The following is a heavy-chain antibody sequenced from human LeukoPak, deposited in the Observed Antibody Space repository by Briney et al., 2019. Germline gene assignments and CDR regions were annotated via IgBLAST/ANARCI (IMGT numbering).Heavy chain of an antibody. Sequence: PGGSLRLSCAVSGFSFADEYMSWIRQAPGQGLEWVSYISNTGSYTNYADSVEGRFTISRDNTENSLYLQMNSLRAEGTAVYYCARSRGAGPGAYFDYWGQGTLVTVTS. CDR1: GFSFADEY. CDR3: ARSRGAGPGAYFDY. V-gene: IGHV3-11*03. CDR2: ISNTGSYT. J-gene: IGHJ4*02. D-gene: IGHD6-19*01.